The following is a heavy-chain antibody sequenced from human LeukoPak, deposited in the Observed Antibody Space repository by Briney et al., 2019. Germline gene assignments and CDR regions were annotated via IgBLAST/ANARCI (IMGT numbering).Heavy chain of an antibody. CDR2: INPNSGGT. J-gene: IGHJ4*02. V-gene: IGHV1-2*06. Sequence: ASVKVSCKASGYTFTGYYMHWVRQAPGQGLEWMGRINPNSGGTNYAQKFQGRVTMTRDTSISTAYMELSRLRSDDTAVYYCARDLGGDYVFDYWGQGTLVTVSS. CDR3: ARDLGGDYVFDY. D-gene: IGHD2-21*02. CDR1: GYTFTGYY.